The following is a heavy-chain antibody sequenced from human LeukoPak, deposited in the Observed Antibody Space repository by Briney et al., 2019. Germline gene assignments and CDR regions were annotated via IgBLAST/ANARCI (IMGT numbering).Heavy chain of an antibody. CDR1: GFTFSSYA. J-gene: IGHJ4*02. D-gene: IGHD6-19*01. CDR2: ISSSGDNT. V-gene: IGHV3-23*01. CDR3: AEDQKWGQWLETYFDY. Sequence: GESLRLSCAASGFTFSSYAMSWVRQAPGKGLEWVSGISSSGDNTYYADSVKGRFPISRDNSKNTLYLQMNNLRAEDTAIYYCAEDQKWGQWLETYFDYWGQGTLVTVSS.